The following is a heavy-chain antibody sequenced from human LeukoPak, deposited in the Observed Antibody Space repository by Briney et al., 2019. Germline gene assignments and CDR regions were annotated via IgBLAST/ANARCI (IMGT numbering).Heavy chain of an antibody. CDR3: AWGGDDFDY. CDR1: GGSISSYY. D-gene: IGHD3-10*01. J-gene: IGHJ4*02. Sequence: SETLSLTRTVSGGSISSYYWSWIRQPPGKGLEWIGYIYYSGSTNYNPSLKSRVTISVDTSKNQFSLKLSSVTAADTAVYYCAWGGDDFDYWGQGTLVTVSS. CDR2: IYYSGST. V-gene: IGHV4-59*01.